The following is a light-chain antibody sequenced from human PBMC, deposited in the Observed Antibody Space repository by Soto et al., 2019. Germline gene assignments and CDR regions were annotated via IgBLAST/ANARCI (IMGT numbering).Light chain of an antibody. V-gene: IGKV3-11*01. J-gene: IGKJ5*01. CDR3: QQRSDWPIT. Sequence: EIVLTQSPATLSLSPGERATLSCRASQGIYNYLGWYQQKPGQVPRLLIYDVSERATGIPARFTGSGFGTDFTLTISSLETEDFAVYYCQQRSDWPITFGQGTQLEIK. CDR1: QGIYNY. CDR2: DVS.